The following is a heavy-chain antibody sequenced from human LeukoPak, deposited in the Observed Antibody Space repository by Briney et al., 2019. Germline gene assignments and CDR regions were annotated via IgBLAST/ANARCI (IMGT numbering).Heavy chain of an antibody. CDR2: IYYSGST. CDR1: GGSFSAYY. D-gene: IGHD5-18*01. CDR3: ARTTEGGYTYDYFYYYYMDV. V-gene: IGHV4-59*01. Sequence: SETLSLTCAVKGGSFSAYYWSWIRQPPGKGLEWIGYIYYSGSTNYNPSLKSRVTTSVDMSKNQFSLKLSSVTAADTAVYYCARTTEGGYTYDYFYYYYMDVWGKGTTVTVSS. J-gene: IGHJ6*03.